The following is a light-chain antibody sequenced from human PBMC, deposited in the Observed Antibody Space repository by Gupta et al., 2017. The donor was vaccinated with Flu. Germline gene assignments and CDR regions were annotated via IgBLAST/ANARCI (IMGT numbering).Light chain of an antibody. CDR2: GAS. CDR3: QQYGSSSGLT. V-gene: IGKV3-20*01. CDR1: QSVSSSY. J-gene: IGKJ4*01. Sequence: TLSLSAGERATLSCRASQSVSSSYLAWYQQSPGQAPRLLIYGASNRTTGIPDRFSGGGSGTDFTLTISRLEPEDFAVYYCQQYGSSSGLTFGGGTRVEIK.